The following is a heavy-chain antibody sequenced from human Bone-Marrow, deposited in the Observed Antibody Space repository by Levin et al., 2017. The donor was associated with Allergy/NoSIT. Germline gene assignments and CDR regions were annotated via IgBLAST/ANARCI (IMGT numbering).Heavy chain of an antibody. V-gene: IGHV3-7*01. D-gene: IGHD6-6*01. J-gene: IGHJ4*02. Sequence: RGESLKISCAASGFTFSNFWMNWVRQAPGKGLEWVANIKYDGSQRHYVDSVKGRFTISRDNANNSVFLQMNSLRAEDTAVYYCQISARGYWGQGTLVTVSS. CDR1: GFTFSNFW. CDR2: IKYDGSQR. CDR3: QISARGY.